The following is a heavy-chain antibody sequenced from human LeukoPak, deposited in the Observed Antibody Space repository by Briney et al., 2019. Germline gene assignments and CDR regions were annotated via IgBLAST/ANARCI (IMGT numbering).Heavy chain of an antibody. CDR3: AGGSGWITGD. V-gene: IGHV3-7*03. J-gene: IGHJ4*01. CDR2: IKQDGSEI. Sequence: PGGSLRLSCSASGFTFGSYWMNLVRQAPGKGPEGVANIKQDGSEINYVDSVKGRFIISRDNAKNSLYLQMNSLRVDDTAVYYCAGGSGWITGDWGHGTLVTVSS. D-gene: IGHD1-14*01. CDR1: GFTFGSYW.